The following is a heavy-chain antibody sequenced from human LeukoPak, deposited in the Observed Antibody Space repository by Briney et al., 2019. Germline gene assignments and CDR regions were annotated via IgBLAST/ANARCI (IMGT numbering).Heavy chain of an antibody. Sequence: GGSLRLSCAASGFTLSTYWMHWVRQAPGKGLVWVSRINRDGSSTSYADSVKGRFSISTDNAKNSLYLQMNSLRVEDTAVYYCARQPMIRGVNVFDYWGQGTLAAVSS. J-gene: IGHJ4*02. CDR1: GFTLSTYW. CDR2: INRDGSST. D-gene: IGHD3-10*01. CDR3: ARQPMIRGVNVFDY. V-gene: IGHV3-74*01.